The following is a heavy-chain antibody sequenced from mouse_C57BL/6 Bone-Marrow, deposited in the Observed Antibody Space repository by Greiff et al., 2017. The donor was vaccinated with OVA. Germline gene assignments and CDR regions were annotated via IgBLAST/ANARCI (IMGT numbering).Heavy chain of an antibody. V-gene: IGHV5-9-1*02. J-gene: IGHJ4*01. CDR2: ISSGGDYI. D-gene: IGHD2-5*01. CDR1: GFTFSSYA. Sequence: DVMLVESGEGLVKPGGSLKLSCAASGFTFSSYAMSWVRQTPEKRLEWVAYISSGGDYIYYADTVKGRFTISRDNARNTLYLQMSSLKSEDTAMYYCTRAYYSNYVYAMDYWGQGTSVTVSS. CDR3: TRAYYSNYVYAMDY.